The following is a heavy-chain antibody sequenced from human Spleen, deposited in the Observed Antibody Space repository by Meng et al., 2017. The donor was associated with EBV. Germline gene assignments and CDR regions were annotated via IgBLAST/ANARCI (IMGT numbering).Heavy chain of an antibody. V-gene: IGHV2-5*02. J-gene: IGHJ1*01. Sequence: QITLKESGPPLVKPTQTLTLTCSFSGLSLTTTGVGVGWIRQPPGKALEWLALIFWDDDKRYSPSLKSRLTITKDTSKNQVVLRMTSMDPVDTATYFCIHGSSTSGSYYSYWGQGTLVTVSS. CDR1: GLSLTTTGVG. CDR3: IHGSSTSGSYYSY. D-gene: IGHD3-10*01. CDR2: IFWDDDK.